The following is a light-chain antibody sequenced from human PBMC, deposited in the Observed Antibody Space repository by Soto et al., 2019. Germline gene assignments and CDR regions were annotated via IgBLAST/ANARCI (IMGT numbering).Light chain of an antibody. CDR3: CSYTTSSTLV. CDR2: EDI. CDR1: SSDIGTYNH. J-gene: IGLJ1*01. Sequence: QSALTQPASVSGSRGQSIAISCAGTSSDIGTYNHVSWYQQHPGKAPQLIIYEDINRPSGLSSRFSGSKSGNTASLTISGLQAEDEADYFCCSYTTSSTLVCGTGTKLTVL. V-gene: IGLV2-14*01.